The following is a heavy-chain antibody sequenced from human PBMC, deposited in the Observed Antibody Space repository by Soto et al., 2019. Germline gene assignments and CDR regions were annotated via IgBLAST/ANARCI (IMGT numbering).Heavy chain of an antibody. J-gene: IGHJ4*02. CDR3: ARGGVRGTTSRGQVYS. D-gene: IGHD1-7*01. Sequence: QVQVVESGGGLVKPGGSLRLSCAASGFTFSDYYMNWIRQAPGKGLGWVSYISSSSDYTKYADSVKGRFTISRDNAKSSLFLQMNSVRAEDTAVYYCARGGVRGTTSRGQVYSWGQGTVVTVSS. CDR2: ISSSSDYT. V-gene: IGHV3-11*06. CDR1: GFTFSDYY.